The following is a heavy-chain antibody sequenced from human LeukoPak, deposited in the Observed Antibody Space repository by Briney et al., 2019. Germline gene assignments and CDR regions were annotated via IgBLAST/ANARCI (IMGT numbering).Heavy chain of an antibody. CDR3: AIVRGSYAFDY. V-gene: IGHV3-11*04. D-gene: IGHD1-26*01. CDR1: GFTFTDYY. CDR2: ISSSGSTK. Sequence: PGGSLRLSCAASGFTFTDYYMGWIRQAPGKGLEWISYISSSGSTKYHADSAKGRFTISRDNAKNSLYLQMNSLGAEDTAVYYCAIVRGSYAFDYCGQGTLVTVSS. J-gene: IGHJ4*02.